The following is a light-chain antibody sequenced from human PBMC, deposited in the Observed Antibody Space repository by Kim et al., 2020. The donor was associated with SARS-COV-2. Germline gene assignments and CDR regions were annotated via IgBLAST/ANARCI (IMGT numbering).Light chain of an antibody. CDR1: ILRNYY. Sequence: ALGQTVRIKCKGDILRNYYATWYQQKPGQAPVVVIYGENKRPSGIPDRFAGSTSGNTASLTITGAQAEDEADYHCDSRDSSGYQVVFGAGTQLTVL. CDR2: GEN. J-gene: IGLJ2*01. CDR3: DSRDSSGYQVV. V-gene: IGLV3-19*01.